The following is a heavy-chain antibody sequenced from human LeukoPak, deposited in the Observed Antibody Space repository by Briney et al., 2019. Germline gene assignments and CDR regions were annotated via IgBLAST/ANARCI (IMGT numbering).Heavy chain of an antibody. J-gene: IGHJ6*03. Sequence: GGSLRLSCAASRFTFSNYGMHWVRQAPGKGLEWVAFIRYDGTNKYYADSVKGRFTISRDNSKNTLYLKMNSLRGEDTAVYYCARRSSSGWYPDYYYYYMDVWGKGTTVTISS. D-gene: IGHD6-19*01. CDR3: ARRSSSGWYPDYYYYYMDV. CDR1: RFTFSNYG. V-gene: IGHV3-30*02. CDR2: IRYDGTNK.